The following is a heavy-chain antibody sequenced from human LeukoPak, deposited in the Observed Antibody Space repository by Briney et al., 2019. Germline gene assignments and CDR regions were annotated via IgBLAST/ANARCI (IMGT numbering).Heavy chain of an antibody. CDR3: ARANYDYVWGSYRSYYFDY. CDR2: ISSGSSAI. V-gene: IGHV3-21*01. Sequence: GGSLRLSCAASGFTFSSYAMSWVRQAPGKGLEWVSIISSGSSAIFSADALKGRFTISRDDAKNLLYLDMNSLRAEDTAVYYCARANYDYVWGSYRSYYFDYWGQGTLVTVSS. D-gene: IGHD3-16*02. CDR1: GFTFSSYA. J-gene: IGHJ4*02.